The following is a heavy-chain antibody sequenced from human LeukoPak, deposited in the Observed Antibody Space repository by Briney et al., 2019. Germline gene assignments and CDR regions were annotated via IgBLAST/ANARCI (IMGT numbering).Heavy chain of an antibody. D-gene: IGHD3-22*01. CDR2: IKRDGGEE. Sequence: GGSLRLSCAASGFTFSSYWMSWVRQAPGKGLEWVANIKRDGGEEYYVESVKGRFTISRDNAKNSLCLQMKSLRAEDTAVYYCARDLYYYDSSGRSFDYWGQGTLVTVSS. V-gene: IGHV3-7*05. CDR1: GFTFSSYW. CDR3: ARDLYYYDSSGRSFDY. J-gene: IGHJ4*02.